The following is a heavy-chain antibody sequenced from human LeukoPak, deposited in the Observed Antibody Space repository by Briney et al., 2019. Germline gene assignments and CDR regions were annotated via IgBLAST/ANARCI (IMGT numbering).Heavy chain of an antibody. CDR1: GGSISSQY. J-gene: IGHJ4*02. Sequence: SETLSLTCTVSGGSISSQYWGWIRQPAGKGLEWIGRIYTNGESGYNPSLKSRVTTSVDTSKKQFSLKLNSMTAADTAVYYCARGYYGGAVDSWGQGILVIVSS. V-gene: IGHV4-4*07. CDR3: ARGYYGGAVDS. D-gene: IGHD3-16*01. CDR2: IYTNGES.